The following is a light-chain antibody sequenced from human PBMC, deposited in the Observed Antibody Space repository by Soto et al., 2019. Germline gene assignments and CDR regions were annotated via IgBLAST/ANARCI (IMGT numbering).Light chain of an antibody. J-gene: IGKJ5*01. CDR1: QSLLHSNGYNY. CDR3: QQRHNWPIT. V-gene: IGKV2-28*01. Sequence: DIVMTQSPLSLPVTPGEPASISCRSSQSLLHSNGYNYLDWYLQKPGQSPQLLIYLGSHRASGVPDRFSGSGSGTDFTLTISGLEPADLGVYYCQQRHNWPITFGQGTRLEIK. CDR2: LGS.